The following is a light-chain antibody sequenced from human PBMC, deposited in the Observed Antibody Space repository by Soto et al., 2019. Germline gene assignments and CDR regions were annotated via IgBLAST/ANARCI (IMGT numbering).Light chain of an antibody. CDR3: QQYNSYSWT. CDR2: KAS. J-gene: IGKJ1*01. CDR1: QSISSW. V-gene: IGKV1-5*03. Sequence: IQMNQSPSTQSASVGDRVTIACRASQSISSWLAWYQQKPGKAPKLLIYKASSLESGVPSRFSGSGSGTEFTLTISSLQPDDFATYYCQQYNSYSWTFGQGTKVDIK.